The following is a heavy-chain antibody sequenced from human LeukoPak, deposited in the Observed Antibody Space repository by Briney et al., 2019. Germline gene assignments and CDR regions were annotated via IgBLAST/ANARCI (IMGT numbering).Heavy chain of an antibody. V-gene: IGHV4-4*09. CDR3: AIAETVTAFDI. CDR1: DASVSSYF. J-gene: IGHJ3*02. D-gene: IGHD4-11*01. CDR2: IYSSGTI. Sequence: SETLSLTCTVSDASVSSYFWSWIRQPPGRGLEWIGHIYSSGTIYYNPSLKSRVTLSMERSRNQFSLKLTSVTAADTAIYYCAIAETVTAFDIWGQGTMVTVSS.